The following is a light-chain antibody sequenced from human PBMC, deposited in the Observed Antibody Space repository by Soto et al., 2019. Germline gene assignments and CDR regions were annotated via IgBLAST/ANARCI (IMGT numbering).Light chain of an antibody. CDR1: QSVSGK. J-gene: IGKJ1*01. V-gene: IGKV3-15*01. CDR3: HQCDSSPWT. CDR2: DAS. Sequence: EIVMTQSPGTLSVFPGERVTLSCRASQSVSGKLAWYQQKPGQAPRLLIYDASTRATGIPARFTGSGSGTEFTLTISRLEPEDFAVFYCHQCDSSPWTFGQGTKVDIK.